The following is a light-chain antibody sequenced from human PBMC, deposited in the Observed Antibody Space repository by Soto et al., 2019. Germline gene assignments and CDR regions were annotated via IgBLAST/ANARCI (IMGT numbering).Light chain of an antibody. CDR3: QKFSSAPLT. Sequence: DIQMTQSPSSLSASVGDRVTITCRASQAITTYLAWYQQKPGKAPKLLIFDASTLHSGVPSRFSCSGSGTDFTLTIRSLQPEDVATYYWQKFSSAPLTFGGGTKVE. CDR1: QAITTY. CDR2: DAS. V-gene: IGKV1-27*01. J-gene: IGKJ4*01.